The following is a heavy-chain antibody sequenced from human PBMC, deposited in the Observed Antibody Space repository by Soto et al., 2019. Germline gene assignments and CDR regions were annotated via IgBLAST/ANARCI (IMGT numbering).Heavy chain of an antibody. J-gene: IGHJ4*02. CDR2: ISGSGGST. V-gene: IGHV3-23*01. D-gene: IGHD1-26*01. Sequence: EVQLLESGGGLVQPGGSLRLSCAASGFTFSSYAMSWVRQAPGKGLEWVSAISGSGGSTYYADSVKGRFTISRDNSKNTRYLQMNSLRAEDTAVYYCAKAGYSGSYYYDFDYWGQGTLVTVSS. CDR1: GFTFSSYA. CDR3: AKAGYSGSYYYDFDY.